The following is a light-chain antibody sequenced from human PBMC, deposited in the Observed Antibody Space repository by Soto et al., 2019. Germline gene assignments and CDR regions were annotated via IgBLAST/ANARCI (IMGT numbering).Light chain of an antibody. V-gene: IGKV3D-20*02. J-gene: IGKJ1*01. CDR3: QQRDNWPWT. Sequence: EILMTQSPGTLSLSPGERATLSCRASQTVGTTYLAWYQQKPGQAPRLLIYDASNRDAGTPARFSGSGSGTDFTLTISRLEPEDFEVYYCQQRDNWPWTFGQGTKVDIK. CDR2: DAS. CDR1: QTVGTTY.